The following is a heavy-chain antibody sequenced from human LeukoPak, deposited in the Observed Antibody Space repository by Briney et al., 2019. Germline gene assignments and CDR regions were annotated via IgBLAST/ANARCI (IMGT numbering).Heavy chain of an antibody. Sequence: ASVKVSCKASGYTFNGFYIHWVRQAPGEGPQWMGWVNPNSGGTNYAKKFQGRVTLTRDTSITTAYMELSSLRSDDTAVYYCATSDLRFGFGDWFDPWGQGTLVTVSS. CDR2: VNPNSGGT. CDR3: ATSDLRFGFGDWFDP. J-gene: IGHJ5*02. CDR1: GYTFNGFY. V-gene: IGHV1-2*02. D-gene: IGHD3-10*01.